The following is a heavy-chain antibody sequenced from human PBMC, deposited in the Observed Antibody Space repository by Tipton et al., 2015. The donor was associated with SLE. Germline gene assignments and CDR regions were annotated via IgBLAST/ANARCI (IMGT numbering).Heavy chain of an antibody. J-gene: IGHJ4*02. CDR2: IKDDGSEK. CDR1: GFTLSNYW. CDR3: ARETPITASAMAY. V-gene: IGHV3-7*01. D-gene: IGHD2-2*01. Sequence: SLRLSCLASGFTLSNYWMSWVRQAPGKGLEWVANIKDDGSEKNYVDSVKGRFTISRDNAKDSLDLQMNSLRAEDTAVYYCARETPITASAMAYWGQGTLVTVSS.